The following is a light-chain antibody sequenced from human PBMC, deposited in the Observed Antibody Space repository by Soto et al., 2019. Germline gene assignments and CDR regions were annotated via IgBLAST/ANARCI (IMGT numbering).Light chain of an antibody. CDR1: QSVNNNY. J-gene: IGKJ2*01. CDR3: QQYGSSHHT. V-gene: IGKV3-20*01. CDR2: GAS. Sequence: EIVLTQSPGTLSLSPGERATLSCRASQSVNNNYLAWFQEKPGQAPRLLIYGASSRATGIPDRVSGRGAGTDFTLTISRLEPEDFAVYYCQQYGSSHHTFGQGTKLEIK.